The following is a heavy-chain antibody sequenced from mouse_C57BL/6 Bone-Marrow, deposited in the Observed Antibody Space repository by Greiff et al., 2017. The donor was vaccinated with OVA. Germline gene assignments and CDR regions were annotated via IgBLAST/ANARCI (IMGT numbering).Heavy chain of an antibody. J-gene: IGHJ4*01. D-gene: IGHD1-2*01. V-gene: IGHV3-3*01. CDR3: ARSFDYYAMDY. CDR2: TSYSGIS. Sequence: FPGNKLEYIGYTSYSGISYYNPSLESRTYITRDTSKNQFSLKLSSVTTEDTATYYCARSFDYYAMDYWGQGTSVTVSS.